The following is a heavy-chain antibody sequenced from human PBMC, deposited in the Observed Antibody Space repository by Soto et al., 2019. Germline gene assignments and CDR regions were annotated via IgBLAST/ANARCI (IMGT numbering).Heavy chain of an antibody. CDR2: IIPIFGTA. CDR1: GGTFSSYA. V-gene: IGHV1-69*13. CDR3: ARERGLAARQDAFDI. D-gene: IGHD6-6*01. J-gene: IGHJ3*02. Sequence: SVKVSCKASGGTFSSYAISWVRQAPGQGLEWMGGIIPIFGTANYAQKFQGRVTITADESTSTAYMELSSLRSEDTAVYYCARERGLAARQDAFDIWGQGTMVTVSS.